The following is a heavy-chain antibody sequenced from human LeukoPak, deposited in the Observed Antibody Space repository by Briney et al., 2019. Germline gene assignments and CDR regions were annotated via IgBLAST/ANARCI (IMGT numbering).Heavy chain of an antibody. V-gene: IGHV4-39*01. CDR1: GGSISSSSYY. CDR2: IYYSGST. Sequence: SETLSLTCTVSGGSISSSSYYWGWIRQPPRKGLEWIGSIYYSGSTYYNPSLKSRVTISVDTSKNQFPLKLSSVTAADTAVYYCARLFGGNSHGDYWGQGTLVTVSS. D-gene: IGHD4-23*01. CDR3: ARLFGGNSHGDY. J-gene: IGHJ4*02.